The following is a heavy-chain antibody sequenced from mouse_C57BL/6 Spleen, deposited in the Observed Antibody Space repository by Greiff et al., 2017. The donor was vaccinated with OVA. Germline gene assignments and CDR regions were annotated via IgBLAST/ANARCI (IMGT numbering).Heavy chain of an antibody. V-gene: IGHV1-82*01. CDR1: GYAFSSSW. CDR2: IYPGDGDT. CDR3: ARYSPYGYENAMGY. Sequence: QVQLQQSGPELVKPGASVKISCKASGYAFSSSWMNWVKQRPGQGLEWIGRIYPGDGDTNYNGKFKGKATLTADKSSSTAYMQLSSLTSEDSAVYFCARYSPYGYENAMGYWGQGTSVTVSS. J-gene: IGHJ4*01. D-gene: IGHD2-2*01.